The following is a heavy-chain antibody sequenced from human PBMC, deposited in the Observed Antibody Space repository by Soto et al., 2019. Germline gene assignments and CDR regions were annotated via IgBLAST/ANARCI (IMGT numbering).Heavy chain of an antibody. Sequence: SETLSLTCTVSGGSISYYYWSWIRQPPGKELEWIGSIYYSGSTNYNPSLKSRVTISVDTSKNQFSLKLSSVIAADTAVYYCARHSPDFDWLSQFDYWGQGTLVTVSS. CDR1: GGSISYYY. V-gene: IGHV4-59*08. CDR3: ARHSPDFDWLSQFDY. D-gene: IGHD3-9*01. CDR2: IYYSGST. J-gene: IGHJ4*02.